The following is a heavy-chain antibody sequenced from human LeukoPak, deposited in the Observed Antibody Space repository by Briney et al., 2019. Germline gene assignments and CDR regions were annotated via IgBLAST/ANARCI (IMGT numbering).Heavy chain of an antibody. Sequence: ASVKVSCKASGYTFTGYYMHWVRQAPGQGLEWMGWINPNSGGTNYAQKFQGRVTMTRDTSISTAYMELSRLRSDDTAVYYCASSARSGCLTDYFDYWGQGTLVTVSS. V-gene: IGHV1-2*02. CDR3: ASSARSGCLTDYFDY. D-gene: IGHD3-3*01. CDR2: INPNSGGT. J-gene: IGHJ4*02. CDR1: GYTFTGYY.